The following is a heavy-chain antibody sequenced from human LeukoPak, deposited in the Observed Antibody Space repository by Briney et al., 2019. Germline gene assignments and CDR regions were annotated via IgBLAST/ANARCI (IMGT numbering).Heavy chain of an antibody. CDR3: AREGPYSDSSRSRFDY. Sequence: GASVKVSCKASGYTFTTYAINWVRQAPGQGLEWTGIINPSGGSTSYAQKFQGRVTMTRDTSTSTVYMELSSLRSEDTAVYYCAREGPYSDSSRSRFDYWGQGTLVTVSS. V-gene: IGHV1-46*01. D-gene: IGHD6-6*01. CDR1: GYTFTTYA. CDR2: INPSGGST. J-gene: IGHJ4*02.